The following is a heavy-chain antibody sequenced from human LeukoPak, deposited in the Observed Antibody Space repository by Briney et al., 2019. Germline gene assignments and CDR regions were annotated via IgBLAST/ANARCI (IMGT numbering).Heavy chain of an antibody. CDR2: SGSDDSKT. J-gene: IGHJ4*02. CDR1: GFTFRRYA. V-gene: IGHV3-23*01. Sequence: GGSLRLSCAGSGFTFRRYAMNWVRQAPGKGLEWVSASGSDDSKTYYAASVKGRFTISRDNSKNTLYLQMNSLRAEDTAVYYCAKGARRDGYNYYFDYWGQGTLVTVSS. D-gene: IGHD5-24*01. CDR3: AKGARRDGYNYYFDY.